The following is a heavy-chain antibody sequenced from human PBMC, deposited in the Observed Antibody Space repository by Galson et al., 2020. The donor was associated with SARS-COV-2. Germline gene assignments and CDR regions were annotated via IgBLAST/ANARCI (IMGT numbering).Heavy chain of an antibody. Sequence: QAGGSLRLSCSASGFTFSDYAMHWVRQAPGKGLEYISANTNNGGSLYYADSVRGRFTISRDNSRNTLYLQMSSLMTEDTAMYYCVKSFTVVRGPNDAFDIWGQGTMVTVSS. V-gene: IGHV3-64D*08. CDR1: GFTFSDYA. CDR3: VKSFTVVRGPNDAFDI. CDR2: NTNNGGSL. D-gene: IGHD3-10*01. J-gene: IGHJ3*02.